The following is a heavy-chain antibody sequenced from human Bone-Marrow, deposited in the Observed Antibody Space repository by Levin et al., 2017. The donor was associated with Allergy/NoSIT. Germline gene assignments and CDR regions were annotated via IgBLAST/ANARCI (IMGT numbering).Heavy chain of an antibody. V-gene: IGHV3-48*03. CDR2: ISSSGGVI. CDR3: AREVTGLVSELDH. Sequence: SCAASGFSFNTYDMNWVRQAPGKGLEWVAYISSSGGVIYYPDSLRGRFTVSRDNTQNSVYLQMDGLRAEDTATYFCAREVTGLVSELDHWGQGTPVTVSS. CDR1: GFSFNTYD. D-gene: IGHD2/OR15-2a*01. J-gene: IGHJ4*02.